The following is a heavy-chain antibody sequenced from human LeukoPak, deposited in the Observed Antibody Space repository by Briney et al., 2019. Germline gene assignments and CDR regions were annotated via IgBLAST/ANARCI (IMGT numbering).Heavy chain of an antibody. CDR1: GFTFSSYS. CDR3: GRFKTYFDS. Sequence: GGSLRLSCAASGFTFSSYSMNWVRQAPGKGLEWLSYISPAENIHYADSVKGRFTISRDNAKNLVFLQMNSLRCEDTAVYYCGRFKTYFDSWGQGTLVTVSS. J-gene: IGHJ4*02. V-gene: IGHV3-21*05. CDR2: ISPAENI.